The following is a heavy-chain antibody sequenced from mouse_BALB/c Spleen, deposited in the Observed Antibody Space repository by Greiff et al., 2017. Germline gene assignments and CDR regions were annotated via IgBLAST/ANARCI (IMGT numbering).Heavy chain of an antibody. V-gene: IGHV3-2*02. CDR3: AREKGFGYDKGDY. CDR1: GYSITSDYA. CDR2: ISYSGST. J-gene: IGHJ2*01. D-gene: IGHD2-14*01. Sequence: EVQLQQSGPGLVKPSQSLSLTCTVTGYSITSDYAWNWIRQFPGNKLEWMGYISYSGSTSYNPSLKSRISITRDTSKNQFFLQLNSVTTEDTATYYCAREKGFGYDKGDYWGQGTTLTVSS.